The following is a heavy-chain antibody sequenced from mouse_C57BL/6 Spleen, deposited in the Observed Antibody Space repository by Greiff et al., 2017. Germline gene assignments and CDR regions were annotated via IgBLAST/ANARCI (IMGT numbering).Heavy chain of an antibody. CDR2: ISNLAYSI. J-gene: IGHJ3*01. D-gene: IGHD2-4*01. CDR3: ARHGYDSSCAY. CDR1: GFTFSDYG. V-gene: IGHV5-15*01. Sequence: EVKLMESGGGLVQPGGSLKLSCAASGFTFSDYGMAWVRQAPRKGPEWVAFISNLAYSIYYADTVTGRFTISRENAKNTLYLEMSSLRSEDTAMYYCARHGYDSSCAYWGQGTLVTVSA.